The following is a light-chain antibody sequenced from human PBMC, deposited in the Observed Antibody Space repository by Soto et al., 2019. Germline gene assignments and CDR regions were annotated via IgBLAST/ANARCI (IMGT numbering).Light chain of an antibody. J-gene: IGLJ3*02. CDR2: SNN. Sequence: QSVLTQPPSASGTPGQRVTISCSGSSSNIGSNTVNWYQQLPGTAPQLLIYSNNQRPSGVPGRFSGSKSGTSASLAISGLQSEDEADYYCAALDDSLNGWVFGGGTQLTVL. V-gene: IGLV1-44*01. CDR3: AALDDSLNGWV. CDR1: SSNIGSNT.